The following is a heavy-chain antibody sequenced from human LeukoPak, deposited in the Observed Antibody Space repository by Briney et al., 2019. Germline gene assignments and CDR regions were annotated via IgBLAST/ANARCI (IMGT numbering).Heavy chain of an antibody. J-gene: IGHJ4*02. CDR3: ARGYYDILTGYFIDY. CDR1: GGSFSGYY. V-gene: IGHV4-34*01. Sequence: SETLSLTCAVYGGSFSGYYWSWIRQPRGKGREGMGEINHSGSTNYNPSLKSRVTISVDTSKNQFSLKLSSVTAADTAVYYCARGYYDILTGYFIDYWGQGTLVTVSS. D-gene: IGHD3-9*01. CDR2: INHSGST.